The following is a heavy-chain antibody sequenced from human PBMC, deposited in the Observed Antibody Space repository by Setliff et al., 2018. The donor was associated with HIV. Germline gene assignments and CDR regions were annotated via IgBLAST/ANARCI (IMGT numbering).Heavy chain of an antibody. D-gene: IGHD3-22*01. CDR3: ATVRAYYYDSSGQEYFQH. J-gene: IGHJ1*01. CDR2: FDPEDVET. CDR1: GYTLTELS. V-gene: IGHV1-24*01. Sequence: GASVKVSCKVSGYTLTELSMHWVRQAPGKGLEWMGGFDPEDVETIYAQKFQGRVTMTEDTSTDTAYMELNSLRSEDTAMYYCATVRAYYYDSSGQEYFQHWGQGTLVTDSS.